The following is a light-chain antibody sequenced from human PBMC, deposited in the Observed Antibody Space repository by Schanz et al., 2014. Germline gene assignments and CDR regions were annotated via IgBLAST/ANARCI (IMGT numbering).Light chain of an antibody. CDR1: QSVLYSSNNKNY. J-gene: IGKJ4*01. V-gene: IGKV4-1*01. Sequence: DIVMTQSPDSLAVSLGERVTINCKSSQSVLYSSNNKNYLAWYQQKPGQPPKLLIYWASTRESGVPDRFSGSGSGTDFTLTITSLQADDVAVYYCQQYYSIPLTFGGGTKVEIK. CDR3: QQYYSIPLT. CDR2: WAS.